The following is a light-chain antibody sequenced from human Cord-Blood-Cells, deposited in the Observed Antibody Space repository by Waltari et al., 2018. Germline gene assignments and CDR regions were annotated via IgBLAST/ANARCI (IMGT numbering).Light chain of an antibody. CDR3: SSYTSSSTLV. Sequence: QSALTQPASVSGSPGQSITISCTGTSSDVGGYNYVSWYQQHPGKAPKLMLYDVSKRPSGVSIRFSGSKSGNTASLTISGLQAEDEADYYFSSYTSSSTLVFGGGTKLTVL. V-gene: IGLV2-14*01. CDR1: SSDVGGYNY. CDR2: DVS. J-gene: IGLJ3*02.